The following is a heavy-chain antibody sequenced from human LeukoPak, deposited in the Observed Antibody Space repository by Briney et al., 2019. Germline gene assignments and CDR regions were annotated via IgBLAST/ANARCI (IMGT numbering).Heavy chain of an antibody. CDR3: ATATFLAAAGLFDY. CDR1: GYTLTELS. J-gene: IGHJ4*02. Sequence: ASVKVSCKVSGYTLTELSMHWVRQPPGKGLEWMGGFDPEDGETIYAQKFQGRVTMTEDTSTDTAYMELSSLRSEDTAVYYCATATFLAAAGLFDYWGQGTLVTVSS. V-gene: IGHV1-24*01. CDR2: FDPEDGET. D-gene: IGHD6-13*01.